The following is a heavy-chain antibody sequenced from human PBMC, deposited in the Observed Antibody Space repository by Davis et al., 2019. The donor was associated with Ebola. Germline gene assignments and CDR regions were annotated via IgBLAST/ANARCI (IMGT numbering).Heavy chain of an antibody. CDR3: ASAILYCSGGSCYSSSEDY. J-gene: IGHJ4*02. CDR2: ISAYNGNT. CDR1: GYTFTSYG. V-gene: IGHV1-18*01. D-gene: IGHD2-15*01. Sequence: ASVKVSCKASGYTFTSYGISWVRQAPGQGLEWMGWISAYNGNTNYAQKLQGRVTMTTDTSTSTAYMELRSLRSDDTAVYYCASAILYCSGGSCYSSSEDYWGQGTLITVSS.